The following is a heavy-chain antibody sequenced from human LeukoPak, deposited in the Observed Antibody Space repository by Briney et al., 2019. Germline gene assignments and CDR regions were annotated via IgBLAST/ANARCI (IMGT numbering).Heavy chain of an antibody. CDR2: INHSGST. CDR1: GGSFSGYY. J-gene: IGHJ3*02. V-gene: IGHV4-34*01. CDR3: ASNGITTDAFDI. Sequence: SETLSLTCAVYGGSFSGYYWSWIRQPPGKGLEWIGEINHSGSTNYSPSLKSRVTISVDTSKNQFSLKLSSVTAADTAVYYCASNGITTDAFDIWGQGTMVTVSS. D-gene: IGHD3-10*01.